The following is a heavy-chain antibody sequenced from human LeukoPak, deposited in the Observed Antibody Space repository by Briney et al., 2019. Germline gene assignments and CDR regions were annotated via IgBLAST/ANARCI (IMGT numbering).Heavy chain of an antibody. D-gene: IGHD3-22*01. CDR2: INAGNGNT. V-gene: IGHV1-3*01. J-gene: IGHJ4*02. CDR3: ARGYYDSSGYRWYYFDY. Sequence: ASVKVSCKASGYTFTSYAMHWVRQAPGQRLEWMGWINAGNGNTKYSQKFQGRVTITRDTSASTAYMELSSLRSEDTAVYYCARGYYDSSGYRWYYFDYWGQGTLVTVSS. CDR1: GYTFTSYA.